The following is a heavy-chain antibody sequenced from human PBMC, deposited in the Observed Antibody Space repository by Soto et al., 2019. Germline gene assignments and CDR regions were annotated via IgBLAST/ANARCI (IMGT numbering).Heavy chain of an antibody. CDR2: IIPILGIA. Sequence: QVQLVQSGAEVKKLGSSVKVSCKASGGTFSSYTISWVRQAPGQGLEWMGRIIPILGIANYAQKFQGRVTITADKSTSTAYMELSSLRSEDTAVYYCARAAKGTVTVDYWGQGTLVTVSS. CDR1: GGTFSSYT. CDR3: ARAAKGTVTVDY. V-gene: IGHV1-69*02. D-gene: IGHD4-17*01. J-gene: IGHJ4*02.